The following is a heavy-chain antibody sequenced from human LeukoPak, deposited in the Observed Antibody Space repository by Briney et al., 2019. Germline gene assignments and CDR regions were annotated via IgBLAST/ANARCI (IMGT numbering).Heavy chain of an antibody. CDR2: FGGSGGST. CDR3: ARIGGDSHVDY. Sequence: GGSLRLSCAASGFTFSSYGMHWVRQAPGKGLEWVSVFGGSGGSTYYADSVKGRFTISRDNSKNTLYLQMNSLRAEDTAVYYCARIGGDSHVDYWGQGTLVTVSS. CDR1: GFTFSSYG. V-gene: IGHV3-23*01. J-gene: IGHJ4*02. D-gene: IGHD1-26*01.